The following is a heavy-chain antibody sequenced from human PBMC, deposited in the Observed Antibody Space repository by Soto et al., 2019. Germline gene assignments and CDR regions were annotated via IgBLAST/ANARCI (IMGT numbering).Heavy chain of an antibody. J-gene: IGHJ4*02. CDR1: GFTFEDYA. CDR2: ISWNSGSI. Sequence: GGSLRLSCAISGFTFEDYAMHWLRKTPGKGLEWVSGISWNSGSIGYADSVKGRFTISRDNAKNSLYLQMNSLRAEDTALYYCTKDIDSSGVLVGYFDSWGQGTLVTVSS. V-gene: IGHV3-9*01. D-gene: IGHD6-19*01. CDR3: TKDIDSSGVLVGYFDS.